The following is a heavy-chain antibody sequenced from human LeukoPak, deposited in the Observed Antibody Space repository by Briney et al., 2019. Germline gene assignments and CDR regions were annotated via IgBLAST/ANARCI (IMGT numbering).Heavy chain of an antibody. CDR2: VFQNVAT. CDR3: AREYYGTFEY. CDR1: GDSISSSSHY. J-gene: IGHJ4*02. D-gene: IGHD3-16*01. Sequence: SETLSLTCSVSGDSISSSSHYWAWIRQPPGKGLEWIGSVFQNVATYYNPSLPSRVTMSIDTSKNQCSLKLSSVTTADTAVYYCAREYYGTFEYWGQGTLVPVSS. V-gene: IGHV4-39*02.